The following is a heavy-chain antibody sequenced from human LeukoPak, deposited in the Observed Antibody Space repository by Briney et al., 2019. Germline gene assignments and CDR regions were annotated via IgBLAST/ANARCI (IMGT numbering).Heavy chain of an antibody. CDR1: GGSISSYY. CDR2: IHYSGST. J-gene: IGHJ4*02. CDR3: ARGGWNKFDY. Sequence: SETLSLTRSVYGGSISSYYWSWVRQPPEKGLEWIGYIHYSGSTSYNPSLKSRVTMSVDTSKNQFSLKLSSVTAADTAVYYCARGGWNKFDYWGQGTLVTVSS. V-gene: IGHV4-59*12. D-gene: IGHD3-22*01.